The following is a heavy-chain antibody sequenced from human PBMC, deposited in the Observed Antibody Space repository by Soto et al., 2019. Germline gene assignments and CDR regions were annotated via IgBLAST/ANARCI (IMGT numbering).Heavy chain of an antibody. CDR2: IYWDDDK. V-gene: IGHV2-5*02. Sequence: QITLKQSGPTLVKPTQTLTLTCTFSGFSFSTSGVGVGWISQPPGKALEWLALIYWDDDKRYSPSLKSRLTVTKDTSKTHVVLTITNMDPVDTATYYCANRQYYDINRGYDAFDIWGQGTMVTVSS. CDR3: ANRQYYDINRGYDAFDI. J-gene: IGHJ3*02. D-gene: IGHD3-22*01. CDR1: GFSFSTSGVG.